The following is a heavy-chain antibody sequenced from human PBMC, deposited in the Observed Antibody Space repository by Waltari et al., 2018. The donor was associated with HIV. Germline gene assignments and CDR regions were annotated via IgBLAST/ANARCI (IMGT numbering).Heavy chain of an antibody. D-gene: IGHD2-15*01. CDR2: VYDRGGT. Sequence: QLQLQESGPGLVKPSETLSLTCTVSGGSISSSRYYWGWIRQPPGKGLEWMWSVYDRGGTDYNPSLNTRFTISVDTSKNQSSLTLSSVTAADMAVYYCAIGELDCCSCASWWGLWRYWGQLTLVTVSS. CDR1: GGSISSSRYY. J-gene: IGHJ4*02. CDR3: AIGELDCCSCASWWGLWRY. V-gene: IGHV4-39*01.